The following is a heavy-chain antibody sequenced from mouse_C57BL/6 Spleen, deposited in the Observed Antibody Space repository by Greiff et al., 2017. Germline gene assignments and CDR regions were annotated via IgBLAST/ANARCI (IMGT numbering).Heavy chain of an antibody. CDR2: IDPSGSYT. Sequence: QVQLQQSGAELVMPGASVKLSCKASGYTFTSYWMHWVKQRPGQGLEWIGEIDPSGSYTNYNQKFKGKSTLTVDKSSSTAYMQLSSLTSEDSAVYYCARSKDYSNLFAYWGQGTLVTVSA. J-gene: IGHJ3*01. CDR3: ARSKDYSNLFAY. CDR1: GYTFTSYW. V-gene: IGHV1-69*01. D-gene: IGHD2-5*01.